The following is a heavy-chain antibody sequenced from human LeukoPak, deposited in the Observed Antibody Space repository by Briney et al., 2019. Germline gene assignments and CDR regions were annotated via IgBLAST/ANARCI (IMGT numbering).Heavy chain of an antibody. Sequence: GGSLRLSCAASGFTFRTFGMNWVRQAPGKGLEWVSALSGSGTNTYYADSVKGRFTISRDNSKNTLYLQMNSLRAEDTAVYYCAIEYSSGWYHYFDYWGQGTLVTVSS. J-gene: IGHJ4*02. CDR3: AIEYSSGWYHYFDY. V-gene: IGHV3-23*01. D-gene: IGHD6-19*01. CDR1: GFTFRTFG. CDR2: LSGSGTNT.